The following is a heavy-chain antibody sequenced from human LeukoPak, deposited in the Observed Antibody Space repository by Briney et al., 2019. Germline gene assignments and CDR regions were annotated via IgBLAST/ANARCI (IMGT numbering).Heavy chain of an antibody. Sequence: GGSLRLSCAASGFTFSSYRMNWVRQAAGEGLELVSSISSSNACIYYADSVKGRFTISRDDSNNALYLQMHSLRAEDTALYYCASGPPFLKYFEYWGQGTLVTVSS. CDR2: ISSSNACI. D-gene: IGHD3-3*01. V-gene: IGHV3-21*04. CDR1: GFTFSSYR. CDR3: ASGPPFLKYFEY. J-gene: IGHJ4*02.